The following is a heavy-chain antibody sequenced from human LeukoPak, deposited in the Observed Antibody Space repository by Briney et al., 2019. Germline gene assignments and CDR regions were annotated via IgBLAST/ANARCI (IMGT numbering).Heavy chain of an antibody. V-gene: IGHV3-7*01. J-gene: IGHJ4*02. D-gene: IGHD3-3*01. CDR3: ATDRGWRTSGYYLYYFEY. CDR2: VKHDGSEK. CDR1: GFIFTNYF. Sequence: GGSLRLSCAASGFIFTNYFMSWVRQAPGKGLEWVASVKHDGSEKYYVDSVRGRFIISRDNTMNSLYLQMSSLRAEDTAVYYCATDRGWRTSGYYLYYFEYWGQGTLVTFSS.